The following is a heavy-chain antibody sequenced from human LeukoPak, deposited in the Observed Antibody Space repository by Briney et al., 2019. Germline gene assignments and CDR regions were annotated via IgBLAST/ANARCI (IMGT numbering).Heavy chain of an antibody. J-gene: IGHJ5*02. CDR2: ISSSGSTI. CDR3: ARDSARIAAAGIRFDP. V-gene: IGHV3-11*01. CDR1: GFTFSDYY. D-gene: IGHD6-13*01. Sequence: GGSLRLSCAASGFTFSDYYMSWIRQAPGKGLEWVSYISSSGSTIYYADSVKGRFTISRDNAKNSLYLQMNSLRAEDTAVYYCARDSARIAAAGIRFDPWGQGTLVTVSS.